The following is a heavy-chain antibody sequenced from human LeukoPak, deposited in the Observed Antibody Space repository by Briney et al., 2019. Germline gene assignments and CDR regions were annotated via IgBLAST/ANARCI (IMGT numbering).Heavy chain of an antibody. V-gene: IGHV3-30-3*01. J-gene: IGHJ4*02. D-gene: IGHD2-15*01. CDR1: GSTFSSYA. CDR3: ARAYQPLLPFDY. Sequence: GGSLRLSCAASGSTFSSYAMHWVRQAPGKGLEWVAVISYDGSNKYYADSVKGRFTISRDNSKNTLYLQMNSLRAEDTAVYYCARAYQPLLPFDYWGQGTLVTVSS. CDR2: ISYDGSNK.